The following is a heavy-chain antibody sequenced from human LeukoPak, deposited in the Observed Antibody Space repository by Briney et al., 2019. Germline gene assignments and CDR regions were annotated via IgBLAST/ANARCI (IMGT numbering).Heavy chain of an antibody. CDR3: AKISGSEQYDAFDI. D-gene: IGHD1-26*01. V-gene: IGHV3-30-3*02. J-gene: IGHJ3*02. CDR1: GFTFSSYA. CDR2: ISYDGSNK. Sequence: GGSLRLSCAASGFTFSSYAMHWVRQAPGKGLEWVAVISYDGSNKYYADSVKGRFTISRDNSKNTLYLQMNSLRAEDTAVYYCAKISGSEQYDAFDIWGQGTMVTVSS.